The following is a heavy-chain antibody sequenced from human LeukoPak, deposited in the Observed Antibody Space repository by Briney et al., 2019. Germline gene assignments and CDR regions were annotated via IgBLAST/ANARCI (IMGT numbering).Heavy chain of an antibody. V-gene: IGHV1-8*01. CDR3: ARVTAVYDFWSGYYFTQSTYYYYGMDV. CDR1: GYTFTSYD. J-gene: IGHJ6*02. D-gene: IGHD3-3*01. CDR2: MNPNSGNT. Sequence: ASVKVSCKASGYTFTSYDINWVRQATGQGLEWMGWMNPNSGNTGYAQKFQGRVTMTRNTSISTAYMELSSLRSEDTAVYYCARVTAVYDFWSGYYFTQSTYYYYGMDVWGQGTTATVSS.